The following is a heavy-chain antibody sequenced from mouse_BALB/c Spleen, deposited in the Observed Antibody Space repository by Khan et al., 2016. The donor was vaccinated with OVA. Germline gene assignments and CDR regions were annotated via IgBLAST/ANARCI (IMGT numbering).Heavy chain of an antibody. CDR3: TRHGYVAWFTY. D-gene: IGHD2-2*01. Sequence: VQLKQSEPGLIKPGASVKISCKASGYSFTPYSIPWFIQSHGKSLEWIGYIDPLSGGPTYNQKFKGKAPLTVDKSSSTAYIHLSNLTSEDSAVYYCTRHGYVAWFTYWGQGTLVTVSA. V-gene: IGHV1S135*01. J-gene: IGHJ3*01. CDR1: GYSFTPYS. CDR2: IDPLSGGP.